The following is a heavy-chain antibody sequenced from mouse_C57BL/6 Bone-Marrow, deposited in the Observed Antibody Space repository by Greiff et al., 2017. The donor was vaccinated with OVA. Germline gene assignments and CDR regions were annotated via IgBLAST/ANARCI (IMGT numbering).Heavy chain of an antibody. CDR3: AREYYGSSLQFDY. CDR2: IDPSDSYT. Sequence: QVQLQQPGAELVMPGASVKLSCKASGYTFTSYWMHWVKQRPGQGLEWIGEIDPSDSYTNYNQKFKGKSTLTVDKYSSTAYMQLSSLTSEDAAVYDCAREYYGSSLQFDYWGQGTTLTVSS. CDR1: GYTFTSYW. V-gene: IGHV1-69*01. D-gene: IGHD1-1*01. J-gene: IGHJ2*01.